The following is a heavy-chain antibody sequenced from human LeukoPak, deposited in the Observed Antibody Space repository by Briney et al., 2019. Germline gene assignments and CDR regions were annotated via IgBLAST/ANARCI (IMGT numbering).Heavy chain of an antibody. CDR1: GFTFSSYG. CDR3: AKDLLYSDVWGSYRPNPLDY. V-gene: IGHV3-30*02. Sequence: GGSLRLSCAASGFTFSSYGMHWVRQAPGKGLEWVAVIWYDGSNKYYADSVKGRFTISRDNSKNTLYLQMNSLRAEDTAVYYCAKDLLYSDVWGSYRPNPLDYWGQGTLVTVSS. D-gene: IGHD3-16*02. CDR2: IWYDGSNK. J-gene: IGHJ4*02.